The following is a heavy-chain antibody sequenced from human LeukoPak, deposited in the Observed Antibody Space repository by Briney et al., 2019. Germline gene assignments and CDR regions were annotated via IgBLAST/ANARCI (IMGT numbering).Heavy chain of an antibody. CDR3: ARVGIAVALTSPRDYYYYYGMDV. CDR1: DYTFTGYY. D-gene: IGHD6-19*01. CDR2: INTNTGNP. Sequence: ASVKVSCKTSDYTFTGYYIHWVRQAPGQGLEWMGWINTNTGNPTYAQGFTGRFVFSLDTSVSTAYLQISSLKAEDTAVYYCARVGIAVALTSPRDYYYYYGMDVWGQGTTVTVSS. V-gene: IGHV7-4-1*02. J-gene: IGHJ6*02.